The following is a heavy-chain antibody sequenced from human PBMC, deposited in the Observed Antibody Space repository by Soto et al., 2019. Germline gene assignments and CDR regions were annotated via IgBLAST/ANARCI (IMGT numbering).Heavy chain of an antibody. CDR3: AKDLGYYDILTGGNGMDV. CDR2: ISYDGSNK. D-gene: IGHD3-9*01. Sequence: QVQLVESGGGVVQPGRSLRLSCAASGFTFSSYGMHWVRQAPGKGLEWVAVISYDGSNKYYADSVKGRFTISRDNSKNTLYLQRNSLRGEDTAVYYCAKDLGYYDILTGGNGMDVWGQGTTVTVSS. CDR1: GFTFSSYG. J-gene: IGHJ6*02. V-gene: IGHV3-30*18.